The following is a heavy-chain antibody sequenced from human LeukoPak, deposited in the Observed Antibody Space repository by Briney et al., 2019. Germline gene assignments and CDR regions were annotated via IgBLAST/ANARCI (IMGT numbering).Heavy chain of an antibody. CDR3: ARDLPAAPGVSDY. CDR1: GYTFTGYY. CDR2: VSPNSGGT. D-gene: IGHD2-2*01. V-gene: IGHV1-2*02. J-gene: IGHJ4*02. Sequence: ASVKVSCKASGYTFTGYYMHWVRQAPGQGLEWMGWVSPNSGGTNYAQKFQGRVTMTRDTSISTVYMELSSLRSDDTAVYYCARDLPAAPGVSDYWGQGTLVTVSS.